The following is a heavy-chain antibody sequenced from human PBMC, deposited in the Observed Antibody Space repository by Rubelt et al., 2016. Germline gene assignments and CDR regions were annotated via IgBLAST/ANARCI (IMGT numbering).Heavy chain of an antibody. CDR2: ISGSGGST. CDR3: AKDTRGYYDSSGYYGEH. J-gene: IGHJ1*01. CDR1: GFTFSSYA. D-gene: IGHD3-22*01. V-gene: IGHV3-23*01. Sequence: EVQLLESGGGLVQPGGSLRLSCAASGFTFSSYAMSWVRQAPGKGLEWVSAISGSGGSTYYADSVTCRFTIARDNSKNTLYLPMNSLRAEDTAVYYCAKDTRGYYDSSGYYGEHWGQGTLVTVSS.